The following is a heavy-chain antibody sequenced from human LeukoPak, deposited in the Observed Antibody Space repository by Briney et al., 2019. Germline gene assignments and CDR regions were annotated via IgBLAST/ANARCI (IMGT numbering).Heavy chain of an antibody. J-gene: IGHJ4*02. Sequence: GGSLRLSCAASGFTFSSYGMHWVRQAPGKGLEWVAVISYDGSNKYYADSVKGRFTISRDNSKNTLYLQMNSLRAEDTAVYYCAKARNYDFWSGYRERFDYWGQGTLVTVSS. CDR3: AKARNYDFWSGYRERFDY. V-gene: IGHV3-30*18. CDR1: GFTFSSYG. D-gene: IGHD3-3*01. CDR2: ISYDGSNK.